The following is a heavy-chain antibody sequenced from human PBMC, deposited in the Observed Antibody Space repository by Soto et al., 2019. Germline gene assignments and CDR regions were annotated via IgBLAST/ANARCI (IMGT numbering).Heavy chain of an antibody. V-gene: IGHV3-30*03. D-gene: IGHD3-10*01. CDR3: APWFGAFDY. Sequence: QVQLVESGGGVVQPWRSLRLSCAASGFTFSSYGMHWVRQAPGKGLEWVAVISYDGSNKYYADSVKGRFTISRDNSKNQLYLQMNSLRAEDTAVYYCAPWFGAFDYWGQGTLVTVSS. J-gene: IGHJ4*02. CDR1: GFTFSSYG. CDR2: ISYDGSNK.